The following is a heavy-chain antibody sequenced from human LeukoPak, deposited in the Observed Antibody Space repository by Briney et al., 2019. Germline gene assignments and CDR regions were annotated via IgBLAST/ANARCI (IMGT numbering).Heavy chain of an antibody. CDR2: ISSSSTYI. D-gene: IGHD4-23*01. Sequence: GGSLRLSCAASGFTVSSNYMSWVRQAPGKGLEWVSSISSSSTYIYYADSVKGRFTISRDNAKNSLYLQMNSLRAEDTAVYYCAKDIYGGSWPNDYWGQGTLVTVSS. CDR1: GFTVSSNY. CDR3: AKDIYGGSWPNDY. V-gene: IGHV3-21*01. J-gene: IGHJ4*02.